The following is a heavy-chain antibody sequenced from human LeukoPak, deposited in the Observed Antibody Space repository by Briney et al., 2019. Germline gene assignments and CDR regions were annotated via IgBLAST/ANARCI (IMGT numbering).Heavy chain of an antibody. V-gene: IGHV4-59*11. D-gene: IGHD6-13*01. CDR3: ARDFSGSSWYGMDYYYYYYMDV. J-gene: IGHJ6*03. Sequence: SETLSLTCTVSGGSISSHYWSWIRQPPGKGLEWIGYIYYSGRTNYNPSLKSRVTISVDTSKNQFSLKLSSVTAADTAVYYCARDFSGSSWYGMDYYYYYYMDVWGKGTTVTVSS. CDR1: GGSISSHY. CDR2: IYYSGRT.